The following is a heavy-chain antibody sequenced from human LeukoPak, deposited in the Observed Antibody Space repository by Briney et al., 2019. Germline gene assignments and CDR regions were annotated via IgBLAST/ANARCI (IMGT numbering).Heavy chain of an antibody. CDR1: GFTFSSYA. CDR2: ISGSGGST. V-gene: IGHV3-23*01. J-gene: IGHJ3*02. CDR3: AKNGYCSGGSCYYGRWALDI. Sequence: GGSLRLSCAASGFTFSSYAMSWVRQAPGKGLEWVSAISGSGGSTYYADSVKGRFTISRDNSKNTLYLQMNSLRAEDTAVYYCAKNGYCSGGSCYYGRWALDIWGQRTMVTVSS. D-gene: IGHD2-15*01.